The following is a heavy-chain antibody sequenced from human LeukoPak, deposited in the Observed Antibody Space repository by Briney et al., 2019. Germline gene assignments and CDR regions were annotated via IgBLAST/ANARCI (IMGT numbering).Heavy chain of an antibody. V-gene: IGHV4-61*02. CDR1: GGSISSGNYY. CDR2: IHTSGST. D-gene: IGHD7-27*01. CDR3: VRDRAGDSFDI. Sequence: SETLSLTCTVSGGSISSGNYYWTWIRQTAAKGLEWIGRIHTSGSTNYNPSLESRVAISIDMSKNQFSLNWDSVTAADTGVYYCVRDRAGDSFDIWGQGTMVTVSS. J-gene: IGHJ3*02.